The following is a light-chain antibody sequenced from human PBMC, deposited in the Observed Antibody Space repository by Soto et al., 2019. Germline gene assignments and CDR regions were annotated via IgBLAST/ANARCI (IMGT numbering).Light chain of an antibody. CDR2: KIS. CDR3: MQATQFPNT. J-gene: IGKJ2*01. V-gene: IGKV2-24*01. Sequence: DIVMTQTPLSSPVALGQPASISCRSSQSLVHRDGNTYLSWLQQRPGQPPRLLIYKISHRFSGVPDRFSGSGAGTVFTLKISRVEAEDVGVYYCMQATQFPNTFGQGTKLEIK. CDR1: QSLVHRDGNTY.